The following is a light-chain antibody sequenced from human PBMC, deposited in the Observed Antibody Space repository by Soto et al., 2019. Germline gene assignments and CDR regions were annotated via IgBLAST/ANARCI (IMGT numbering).Light chain of an antibody. Sequence: QSALTQPASVSGSPGQSFTISCTGTSSDVGPYNYVSWYQHHPGKAPQLLIYEVTKRPSGVSNRFSGSKSGNTSSLTIAGLQAEDEADYYCSSYTTSSTLVFGGGTKVTVL. V-gene: IGLV2-14*01. CDR2: EVT. J-gene: IGLJ3*02. CDR3: SSYTTSSTLV. CDR1: SSDVGPYNY.